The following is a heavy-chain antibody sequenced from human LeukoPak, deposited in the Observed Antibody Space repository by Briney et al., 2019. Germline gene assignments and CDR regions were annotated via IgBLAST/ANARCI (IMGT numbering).Heavy chain of an antibody. CDR1: GFTFSTYW. CDR3: ARDRETYYDILTGYYTLGDAFDI. V-gene: IGHV3-74*01. CDR2: INRDGSST. Sequence: GGSLRLSCAASGFTFSTYWMHCVRHAPGKGLVWVSRINRDGSSTIYADSVKGRFTISRDNAKNTLYLQMNSLRAEDTAVYYCARDRETYYDILTGYYTLGDAFDIWGQGTMVTVSS. J-gene: IGHJ3*02. D-gene: IGHD3-9*01.